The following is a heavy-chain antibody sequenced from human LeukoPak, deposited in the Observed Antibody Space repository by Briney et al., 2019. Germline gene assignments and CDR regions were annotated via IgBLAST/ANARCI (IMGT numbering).Heavy chain of an antibody. J-gene: IGHJ3*02. Sequence: PGGSLRLSCAASGFTFSSYWMHWVRQAPGKGLVWVSRINSNGSSTSYADSVKGRFTISRDNAKNTLYLQMNSLRAEDTAVYYCARDYYESSGYYRNDDAFDIWGQGTMVTVSS. CDR2: INSNGSST. CDR3: ARDYYESSGYYRNDDAFDI. D-gene: IGHD3-22*01. V-gene: IGHV3-74*01. CDR1: GFTFSSYW.